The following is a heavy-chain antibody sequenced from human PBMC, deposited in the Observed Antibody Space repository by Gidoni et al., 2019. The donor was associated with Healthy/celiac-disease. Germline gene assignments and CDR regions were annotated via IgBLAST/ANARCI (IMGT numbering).Heavy chain of an antibody. D-gene: IGHD6-19*01. CDR3: ARGSVPRIAVAGTGPETYYYYGMDV. V-gene: IGHV1-69*02. J-gene: IGHJ6*02. CDR2: IIPILGIA. CDR1: GGTFSSYT. Sequence: QVQLVQSGAEVKKPGSSVTVSCKASGGTFSSYTISWVLQAPGQGLEWRGRIIPILGIANDAKKVQGRVTITADKSTSTAYMELSSLRSEETAVYYCARGSVPRIAVAGTGPETYYYYGMDVWGQGTTVTVSS.